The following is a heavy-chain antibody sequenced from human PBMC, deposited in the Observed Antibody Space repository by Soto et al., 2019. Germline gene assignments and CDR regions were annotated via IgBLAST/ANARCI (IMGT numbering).Heavy chain of an antibody. Sequence: QITLKESGPTLVKPTQTLTLTCTFSGFSLTTGGVGVGWIRQPPGKALDWLALIYWDDDKRYSPSLRSRLTITKDTSKNQVVLTMTHLDPVDTATYHCARAQWFGDPFDYWGQGILVTVSS. J-gene: IGHJ4*02. D-gene: IGHD3-10*01. CDR3: ARAQWFGDPFDY. CDR2: IYWDDDK. V-gene: IGHV2-5*02. CDR1: GFSLTTGGVG.